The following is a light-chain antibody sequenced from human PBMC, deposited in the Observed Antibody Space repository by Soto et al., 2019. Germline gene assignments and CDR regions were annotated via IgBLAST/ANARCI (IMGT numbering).Light chain of an antibody. J-gene: IGLJ3*02. CDR1: SSDVGGYNH. CDR2: EVR. Sequence: QSALTQPASVSGSPGQSITISCTGTSSDVGGYNHVSWYQQHPGKAPKLIIYEVRNRPSGVSNRLSGPKSGNTASLTISGLQADDEADYYCCSYTSSSIRVFGGGTQLTVL. V-gene: IGLV2-14*01. CDR3: CSYTSSSIRV.